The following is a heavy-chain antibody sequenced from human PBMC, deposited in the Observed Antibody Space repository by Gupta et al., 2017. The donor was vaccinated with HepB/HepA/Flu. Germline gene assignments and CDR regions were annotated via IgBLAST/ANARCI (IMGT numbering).Heavy chain of an antibody. V-gene: IGHV3-49*04. CDR1: GFTFGDYA. CDR3: TRVDMADYYYYGMDV. J-gene: IGHJ6*02. CDR2: IRSKAYGGTT. D-gene: IGHD3/OR15-3a*01. Sequence: EVQLVESGGGLVQPGRSLRLSCTASGFTFGDYAMSWVRQAPGKGLEWVGFIRSKAYGGTTEYAASVKGRFTISRDDSKSIAYLQMNSLKTEDTAVYYCTRVDMADYYYYGMDVWGQGTTVTV.